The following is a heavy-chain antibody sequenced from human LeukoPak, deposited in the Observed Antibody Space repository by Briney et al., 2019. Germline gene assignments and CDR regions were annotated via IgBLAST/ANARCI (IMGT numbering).Heavy chain of an antibody. CDR2: IYYSESS. CDR1: GGSISSGGYY. J-gene: IGHJ6*02. Sequence: SETLSLTCTVSGGSISSGGYYWSWIRQHPGTGLEWIGYIYYSESSYYNPSLKSRVTISVDTSKNQFSLKLSSVTAADTAVYYCARAGAAMVSYYYYGMDVWGQGTTVTVSS. D-gene: IGHD5-18*01. V-gene: IGHV4-31*03. CDR3: ARAGAAMVSYYYYGMDV.